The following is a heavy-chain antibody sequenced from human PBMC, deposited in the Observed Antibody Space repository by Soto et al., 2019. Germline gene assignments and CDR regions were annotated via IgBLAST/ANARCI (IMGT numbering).Heavy chain of an antibody. CDR1: GGSISSSSYY. CDR3: ARQISIFGVGAGMDV. J-gene: IGHJ6*02. V-gene: IGHV4-39*01. CDR2: IYYSGST. D-gene: IGHD3-3*01. Sequence: PSETLSLTCTVSGGSISSSSYYWGWIRQPPGKGLEWIGSIYYSGSTYYNPSLKSRVTISVDTSKNQFSLKLSSVTAADTAVYNCARQISIFGVGAGMDVWGQGTTVTVSS.